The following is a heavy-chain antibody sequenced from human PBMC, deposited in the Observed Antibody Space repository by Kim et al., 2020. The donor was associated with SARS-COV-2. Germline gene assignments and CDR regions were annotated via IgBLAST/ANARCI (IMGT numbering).Heavy chain of an antibody. CDR2: ISNDGNSN. CDR3: AKREGHTGLGYMAV. CDR1: GFTFSNYG. V-gene: IGHV3-23*01. Sequence: GGSLRLSCAASGFTFSNYGMNWVRQAPGRGLEWVSAISNDGNSNYDAEPVKGRFTISRDNSKNTLYLQMNSLRAEDTAIYYCAKREGHTGLGYMAVWGQGTPGSVSS. D-gene: IGHD3-16*01. J-gene: IGHJ6*03.